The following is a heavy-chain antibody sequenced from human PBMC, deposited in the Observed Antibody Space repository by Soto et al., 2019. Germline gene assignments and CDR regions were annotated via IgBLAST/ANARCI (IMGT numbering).Heavy chain of an antibody. CDR2: INAGNGNT. D-gene: IGHD2-15*01. V-gene: IGHV1-3*05. J-gene: IGHJ4*02. Sequence: QVQLVQSGAEEKKPGASVKVSCKASGYTFTSYAIHWVRQAPGQRLEWLGWINAGNGNTKYAQKFQGRVTITRDTSASTAYMELSSLRYEDTAVYYCARDILFGYWGQGTLVTVSS. CDR3: ARDILFGY. CDR1: GYTFTSYA.